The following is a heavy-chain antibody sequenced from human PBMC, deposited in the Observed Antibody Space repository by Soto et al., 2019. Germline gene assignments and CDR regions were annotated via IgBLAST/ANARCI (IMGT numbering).Heavy chain of an antibody. J-gene: IGHJ6*02. D-gene: IGHD2-2*01. V-gene: IGHV4-59*01. CDR2: IYYSGST. CDR1: GGSISSYY. Sequence: SETLSLTCTVSGGSISSYYWSWIRQPPGKGLEWIGYIYYSGSTNYNPSLKSRVTISVDTSKNQFSLKLSSVTAADTAVYYCARDALNCISTSCYPRYYGMDVWGQGTTVTVSS. CDR3: ARDALNCISTSCYPRYYGMDV.